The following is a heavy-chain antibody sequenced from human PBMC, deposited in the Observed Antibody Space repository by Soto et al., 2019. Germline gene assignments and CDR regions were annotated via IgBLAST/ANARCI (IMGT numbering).Heavy chain of an antibody. D-gene: IGHD5-18*01. CDR2: IVPMFGRG. CDR1: GGSFISYA. J-gene: IGHJ6*02. CDR3: ATAGSTVDTALVSQYFYGMDV. V-gene: IGHV1-69*12. Sequence: QVQLVQSGAEVRKPGSSVKVSCKVSGGSFISYAISWVRQAPGQGLEWVGGIVPMFGRGNHAQRFQGRVTITADESTSTVHMELASLRSEDTAVYYCATAGSTVDTALVSQYFYGMDVWGPGTTVTVSS.